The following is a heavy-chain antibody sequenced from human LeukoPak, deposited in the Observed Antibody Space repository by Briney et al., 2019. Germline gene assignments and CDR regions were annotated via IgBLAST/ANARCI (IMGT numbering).Heavy chain of an antibody. J-gene: IGHJ1*01. CDR2: ISYDGSNK. CDR1: GFTFSGYA. Sequence: GGSLRLSCAASGFTFSGYAMHWVRQAPGKGLEWVAVISYDGSNKYYADSVKGRFTISRDNSKNTLYLQMNSLRAEDTAVYYCAREPVTTGSDEYFQHWGQGTLVTVSS. D-gene: IGHD4-17*01. CDR3: AREPVTTGSDEYFQH. V-gene: IGHV3-30-3*01.